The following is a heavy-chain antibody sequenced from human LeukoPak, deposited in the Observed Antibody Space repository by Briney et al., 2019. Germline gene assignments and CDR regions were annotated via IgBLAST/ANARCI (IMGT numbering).Heavy chain of an antibody. CDR1: GFTFSGSA. V-gene: IGHV3-73*01. CDR3: TRHGYCSSTSCYTKFVGMDV. Sequence: GGSLRLSCAASGFTFSGSAMHWVRQASGKGLEWVGRIRSKANSYATAYAASVKGRFTISRDDSKNTAYLQMNCLKTEDTAVYYCTRHGYCSSTSCYTKFVGMDVWGQGTTVTVSS. CDR2: IRSKANSYAT. D-gene: IGHD2-2*02. J-gene: IGHJ6*02.